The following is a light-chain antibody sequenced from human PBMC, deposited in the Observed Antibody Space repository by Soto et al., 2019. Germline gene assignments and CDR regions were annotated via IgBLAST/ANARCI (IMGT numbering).Light chain of an antibody. V-gene: IGKV3-20*01. CDR3: QHYANSLVT. Sequence: EIVLTQSPGTLSLSPGERGTLSCRASQSVSSSQLDWYQQKPGQAPRLLIYGASSRATGIPARFSCSGSGTDFTLSISRLEPEDFAVYYGQHYANSLVTFGQGTKVEI. J-gene: IGKJ1*01. CDR1: QSVSSSQ. CDR2: GAS.